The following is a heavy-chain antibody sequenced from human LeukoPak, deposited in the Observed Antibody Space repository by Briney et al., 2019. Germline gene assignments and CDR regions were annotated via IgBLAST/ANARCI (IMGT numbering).Heavy chain of an antibody. D-gene: IGHD1-26*01. CDR2: IIPIFGTA. J-gene: IGHJ4*02. V-gene: IGHV1-69*05. Sequence: VASVKVSCKASGGTFSSYAISWVRQAPGQGLEWMGGIIPIFGTANYAQKFQGRVTITTDESTSTAYMELSSLRSEDTAVYYCARVVTGATFDYWGQGTLVTVSS. CDR1: GGTFSSYA. CDR3: ARVVTGATFDY.